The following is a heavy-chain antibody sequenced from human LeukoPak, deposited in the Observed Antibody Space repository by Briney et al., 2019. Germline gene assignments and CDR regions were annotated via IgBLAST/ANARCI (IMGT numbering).Heavy chain of an antibody. V-gene: IGHV3-21*01. CDR2: ISSSSSYI. D-gene: IGHD3-22*01. CDR3: ARALGLYYDNSGYFSDY. J-gene: IGHJ4*02. CDR1: GFTFSSYS. Sequence: GGSLRLSCAASGFTFSSYSMNWVRQAPGKGLEWVSSISSSSSYIYYADSVKGRFTISRDNAKNSLYLQMNSLRAEDTAVYYCARALGLYYDNSGYFSDYWGQGTLVTVSS.